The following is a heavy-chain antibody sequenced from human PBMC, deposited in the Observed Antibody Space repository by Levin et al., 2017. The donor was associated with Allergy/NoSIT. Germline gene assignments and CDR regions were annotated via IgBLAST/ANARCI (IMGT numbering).Heavy chain of an antibody. CDR3: ASLFVILLIVLVPAAAYSGYDSDY. CDR2: IYHSGST. J-gene: IGHJ4*02. Sequence: SETLSLTCAVSGGSISSGGYSWSWIRQPPGTGLEWIGYIYHSGSTYYNPSLKSRVTISVDRSKNQFSLKLSSVTAADTAVYYCASLFVILLIVLVPAAAYSGYDSDYWGQGTLVTVSS. D-gene: IGHD2-2*01. V-gene: IGHV4-30-2*01. CDR1: GGSISSGGYS.